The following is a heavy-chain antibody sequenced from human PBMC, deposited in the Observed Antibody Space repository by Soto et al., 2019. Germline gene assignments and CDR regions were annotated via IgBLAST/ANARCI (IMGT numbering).Heavy chain of an antibody. V-gene: IGHV3-33*08. Sequence: PGGSLRLSCAASGFTVSSYGMHWVRQAPGKGLEWVAVIWYDGSNKYYADSVKGRFTISRDNSKDTLYLQMNSLRAEDTAVYYCARETWPATATTPLDYWGQGTLVTVSS. J-gene: IGHJ4*02. D-gene: IGHD2-15*01. CDR2: IWYDGSNK. CDR3: ARETWPATATTPLDY. CDR1: GFTVSSYG.